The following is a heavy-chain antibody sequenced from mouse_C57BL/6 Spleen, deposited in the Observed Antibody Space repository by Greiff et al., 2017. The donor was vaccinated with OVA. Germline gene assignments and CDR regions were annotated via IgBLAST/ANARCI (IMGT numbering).Heavy chain of an antibody. Sequence: VQLQQSGPELVKPGASVKISCKASGYTFTDYYMNWVKQSHGKSLEWIGDINPNNGGTSYNQKFKGKATLTVDKSSSTAYMELRSLTSEDAAVYYCASLWDGFAYWGQGTLVTFSA. CDR2: INPNNGGT. CDR1: GYTFTDYY. CDR3: ASLWDGFAY. J-gene: IGHJ3*01. V-gene: IGHV1-26*01. D-gene: IGHD4-1*01.